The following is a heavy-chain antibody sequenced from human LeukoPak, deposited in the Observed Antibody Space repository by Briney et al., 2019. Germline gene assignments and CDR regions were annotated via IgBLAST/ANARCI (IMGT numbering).Heavy chain of an antibody. CDR3: ARDRSITNFGVVRRNKAGTLDV. CDR2: IISSISII. Sequence: GGSLRLSCAASGFTFSTYSMNWVRQAQGKGRGWVSSIISSISIIYYADSVKGRFTISRDNAKNSLYLQMNSLRAEDTAIYYCARDRSITNFGVVRRNKAGTLDVWGKGTTVIVSS. D-gene: IGHD3-3*01. V-gene: IGHV3-48*01. J-gene: IGHJ6*04. CDR1: GFTFSTYS.